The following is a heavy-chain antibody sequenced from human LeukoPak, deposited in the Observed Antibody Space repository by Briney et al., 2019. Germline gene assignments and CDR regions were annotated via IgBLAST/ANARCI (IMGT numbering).Heavy chain of an antibody. CDR1: GGTFSSYT. Sequence: SVKVSCKASGGTFSSYTISWVRQAPGQGLEWMGRIIPILGIANYAQKFQGRVTITADKSTSTAYMELSSLRSEDTAVYYCARGRSGYNPEYFQHWGQGTLVTVSS. V-gene: IGHV1-69*02. CDR3: ARGRSGYNPEYFQH. D-gene: IGHD3-22*01. CDR2: IIPILGIA. J-gene: IGHJ1*01.